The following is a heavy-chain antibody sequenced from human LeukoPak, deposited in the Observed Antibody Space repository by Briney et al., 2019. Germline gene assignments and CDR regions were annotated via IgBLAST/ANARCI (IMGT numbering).Heavy chain of an antibody. CDR2: INSNGGST. Sequence: PGGSLRFSCSASGFAFSNYATHWVRQAPGKGLEYVTGINSNGGSTFYADSVKGRFTMSGDNSKNTLYLQMSSLRAEDTAVYYCVKGTSTKYYYYGMDVWGQGPTVTVSS. D-gene: IGHD2-2*01. CDR3: VKGTSTKYYYYGMDV. J-gene: IGHJ6*02. CDR1: GFAFSNYA. V-gene: IGHV3-64D*06.